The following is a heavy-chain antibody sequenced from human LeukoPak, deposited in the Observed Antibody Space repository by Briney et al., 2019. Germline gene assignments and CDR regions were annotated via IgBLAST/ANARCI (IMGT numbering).Heavy chain of an antibody. CDR3: GRYIPVAGYFDY. J-gene: IGHJ4*02. V-gene: IGHV3-49*03. CDR1: RFSFADYS. CDR2: IRGKPYGGTK. Sequence: GGSLRLPCTASRFSFADYSVSWLRQAPGKGLEWVGFIRGKPYGGTKEYAASVKGRFTISRDDSKSIAYLQMNSLKVEDTGVYYCGRYIPVAGYFDYWGQGTLVTVSS. D-gene: IGHD6-19*01.